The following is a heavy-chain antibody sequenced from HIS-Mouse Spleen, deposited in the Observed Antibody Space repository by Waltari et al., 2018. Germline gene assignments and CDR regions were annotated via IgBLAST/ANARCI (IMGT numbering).Heavy chain of an antibody. V-gene: IGHV4-39*07. Sequence: QLQLQESGPGLVKPSETLSLTCTVSGGSISSSSYYWGWIRQPPGKGLEWIGRISYSGGTPSNPSLKSRVTISVDTSKNQFSLKLSSVTAADTAVYYCAREIPYSSSWYDWYFDLWGRGTLVTVSS. CDR3: AREIPYSSSWYDWYFDL. CDR1: GGSISSSSYY. D-gene: IGHD6-13*01. J-gene: IGHJ2*01. CDR2: ISYSGGT.